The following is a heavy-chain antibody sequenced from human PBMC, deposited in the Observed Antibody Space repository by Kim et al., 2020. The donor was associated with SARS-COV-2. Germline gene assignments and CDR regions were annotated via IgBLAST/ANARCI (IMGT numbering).Heavy chain of an antibody. CDR1: GYTFSGYY. Sequence: ASVKVSCKASGYTFSGYYMHWVRQAPGQGLEWMGWINPNSGGTNYAQKFQGRVTMTRDTSISTAYMELSRLRSDDTAVYYCARDISVEVAATGTFSDYWGQGTLVTVSS. CDR2: INPNSGGT. J-gene: IGHJ4*02. D-gene: IGHD6-13*01. CDR3: ARDISVEVAATGTFSDY. V-gene: IGHV1-2*02.